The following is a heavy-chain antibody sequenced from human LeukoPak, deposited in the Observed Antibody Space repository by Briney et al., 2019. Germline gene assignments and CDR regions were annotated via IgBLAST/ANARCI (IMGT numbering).Heavy chain of an antibody. V-gene: IGHV3-30*01. J-gene: IGHJ4*02. D-gene: IGHD2-21*02. CDR1: GFTFSSYA. CDR3: ASGGTAYCGGDCYPFGY. CDR2: ISYDGSNK. Sequence: GGSLRLSCAASGFTFSSYAMHWVRQAPGKVLEWVAVISYDGSNKYYADSVKGRFTISRDNSKNTLYLQMNSLRAEDTAVYYCASGGTAYCGGDCYPFGYWGQGTLVTVSS.